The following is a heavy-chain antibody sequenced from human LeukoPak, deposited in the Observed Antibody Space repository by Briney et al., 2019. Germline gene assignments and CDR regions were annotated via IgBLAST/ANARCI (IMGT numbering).Heavy chain of an antibody. D-gene: IGHD6-13*01. CDR3: ARHPIAAAGTNYNYYGMDV. Sequence: SETLSLTCTVSGGSISSYYCSWIRQPPGKGLEWIGYIYYSGSTNYNPSLKSRVTISVNTSKNQFSLKLSSVTAADTAVYYCARHPIAAAGTNYNYYGMDVWGQGPRSPSP. CDR1: GGSISSYY. CDR2: IYYSGST. V-gene: IGHV4-59*08. J-gene: IGHJ6*02.